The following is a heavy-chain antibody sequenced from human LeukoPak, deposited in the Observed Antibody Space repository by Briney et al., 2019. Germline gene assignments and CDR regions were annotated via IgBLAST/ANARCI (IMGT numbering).Heavy chain of an antibody. CDR2: IYPGDSDT. CDR3: ASDSGGNGVNY. V-gene: IGHV5-51*01. Sequence: GESLQISCQGSGYSFTSYWIGWVRQMPGKGLEWMGIIYPGDSDTRYSPSFQGQVTISADKSISTAYLQWRSLRASDTAMYYCASDSGGNGVNYWGQGTLVTVSS. D-gene: IGHD4-23*01. J-gene: IGHJ4*02. CDR1: GYSFTSYW.